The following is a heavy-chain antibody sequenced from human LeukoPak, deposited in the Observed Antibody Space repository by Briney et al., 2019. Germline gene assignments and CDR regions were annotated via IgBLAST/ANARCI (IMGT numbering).Heavy chain of an antibody. CDR3: ARAVRRDDY. D-gene: IGHD6-19*01. V-gene: IGHV4-34*01. Sequence: SETLSLTCAVYGGSFSGYYWSWIRQPPGKGLEWIGEINHSGSTNYNPSLKSRVTISVDTSKNQFSLKLSSVTAADTAVYYCARAVRRDDYWGQGTLVTVSS. CDR2: INHSGST. CDR1: GGSFSGYY. J-gene: IGHJ4*02.